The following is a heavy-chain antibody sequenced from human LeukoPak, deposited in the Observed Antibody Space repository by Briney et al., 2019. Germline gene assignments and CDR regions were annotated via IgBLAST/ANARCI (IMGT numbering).Heavy chain of an antibody. Sequence: PGGSLRLSCAASGFTFDDYAMHWVRQAPGKGLEWVSLISGGGGRTYYADSVKGRFTISRDNSKNSLYLQMSSLRTEDTALYYCAKDIGGYSYAADYWGQGTLVTVSS. CDR3: AKDIGGYSYAADY. J-gene: IGHJ4*02. V-gene: IGHV3-43*02. CDR1: GFTFDDYA. D-gene: IGHD5-18*01. CDR2: ISGGGGRT.